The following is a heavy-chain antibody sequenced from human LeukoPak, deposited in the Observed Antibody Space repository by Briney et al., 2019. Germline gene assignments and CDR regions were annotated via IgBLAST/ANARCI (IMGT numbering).Heavy chain of an antibody. CDR3: ARLVLTGYWDFDY. CDR2: IYYSGST. Sequence: PSETLSLTCSVSGGSIISSSHYWGWMRQPPGKGLEWIGYIYYSGSTNYNPSLKSRVTISVDTSKNQFSLKLSSVTAADTAVYYCARLVLTGYWDFDYWGQGTLVTVSS. CDR1: GGSIISSSHY. D-gene: IGHD3-9*01. V-gene: IGHV4-61*05. J-gene: IGHJ4*02.